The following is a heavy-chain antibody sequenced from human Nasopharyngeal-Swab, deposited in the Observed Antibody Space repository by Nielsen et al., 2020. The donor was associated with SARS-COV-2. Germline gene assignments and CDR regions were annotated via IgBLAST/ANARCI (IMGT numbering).Heavy chain of an antibody. V-gene: IGHV3-9*01. J-gene: IGHJ4*02. D-gene: IGHD6-19*01. Sequence: GGSLRLSCAASGFTFDDYAIHWVRQAPGKGLEWVSGITWNSGGIGYADSVKGRFTISRDNAKNSLYLQMNSLRPEDTALYYCAKLGAQGAVADHFDSWGQGTLVTVSS. CDR3: AKLGAQGAVADHFDS. CDR2: ITWNSGGI. CDR1: GFTFDDYA.